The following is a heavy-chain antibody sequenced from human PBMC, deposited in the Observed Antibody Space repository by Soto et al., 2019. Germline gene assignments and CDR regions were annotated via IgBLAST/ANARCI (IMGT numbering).Heavy chain of an antibody. V-gene: IGHV1-69*12. CDR2: IIPIFGTT. J-gene: IGHJ4*02. Sequence: QVQLVQSGAEVKKPGSSVKVSCKASGGTFSNYAISWVRQAPGQGHEWMGGIIPIFGTTNYAQRFQGRVTITADESTSTAYMELSSLRSEDTAVYYCARGISIWYNDYFDYWGQGTLVTVSS. CDR1: GGTFSNYA. D-gene: IGHD6-13*01. CDR3: ARGISIWYNDYFDY.